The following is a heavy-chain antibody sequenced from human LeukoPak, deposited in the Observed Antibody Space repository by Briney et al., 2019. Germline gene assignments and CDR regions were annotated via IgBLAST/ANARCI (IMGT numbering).Heavy chain of an antibody. V-gene: IGHV1-18*01. CDR2: ISAYNGNT. CDR3: ARGWNYYDSSHAFDI. D-gene: IGHD3-22*01. Sequence: ASVKVSCKASGYTFTSYGISWVRQAPGQGLEWMGWISAYNGNTNYAQKLQGRVTMTTDTSTSTAYMELRSLRSDDTAVYYCARGWNYYDSSHAFDIWGQGTMVTVSS. J-gene: IGHJ3*02. CDR1: GYTFTSYG.